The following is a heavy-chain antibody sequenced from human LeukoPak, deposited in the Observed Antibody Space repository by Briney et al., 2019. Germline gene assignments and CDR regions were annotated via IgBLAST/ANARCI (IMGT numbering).Heavy chain of an antibody. CDR1: GGTFSSYA. CDR3: ASVTNPHEKQTLDY. V-gene: IGHV1-69*13. D-gene: IGHD2-8*01. Sequence: RASVKVSCKASGGTFSSYAISWVRQAPGQGLEWMGGIIPIFGTANYAQKFQGRVTITADESTSTAYMELSSLRSEDTAVYYCASVTNPHEKQTLDYWGQGTLVTVSS. CDR2: IIPIFGTA. J-gene: IGHJ4*02.